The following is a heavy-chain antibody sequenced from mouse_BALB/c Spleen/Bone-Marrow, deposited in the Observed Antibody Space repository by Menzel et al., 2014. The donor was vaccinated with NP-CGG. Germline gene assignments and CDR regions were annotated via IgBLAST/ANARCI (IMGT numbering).Heavy chain of an antibody. D-gene: IGHD2-1*01. CDR3: TRDGKGNYDYAMDY. CDR2: ISSGGSYT. V-gene: IGHV5-6-4*01. Sequence: DVMLVESGGGLVKPGGSLKLSCAASGFTFSSYTMSWVRQTPEKRLEWVATISSGGSYTYYPDSVKGRFTISRDNAKNTLYLQMSSLRSEGTAMYYCTRDGKGNYDYAMDYWGQGTSVTVSS. CDR1: GFTFSSYT. J-gene: IGHJ4*01.